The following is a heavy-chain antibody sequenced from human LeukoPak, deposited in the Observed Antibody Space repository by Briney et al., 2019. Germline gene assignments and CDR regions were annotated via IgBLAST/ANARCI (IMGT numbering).Heavy chain of an antibody. D-gene: IGHD1-26*01. CDR3: ARDSYSGSYWGPFDY. J-gene: IGHJ4*02. CDR1: GFIFSSYA. CDR2: ISYSGNHI. Sequence: PGGSLRLSCAASGFIFSSYAMHWVRQAPGKGLEWVAVISYSGNHIYYGDSVKGRFTISRDNSKNTLYLQMNSLRAEDTAVYYCARDSYSGSYWGPFDYWGQGTLVIVSS. V-gene: IGHV3-30*04.